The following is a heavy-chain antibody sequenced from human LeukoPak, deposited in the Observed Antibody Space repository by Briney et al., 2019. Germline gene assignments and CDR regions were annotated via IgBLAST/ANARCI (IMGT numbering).Heavy chain of an antibody. J-gene: IGHJ4*02. D-gene: IGHD2-8*01. V-gene: IGHV3-48*03. CDR3: ARANGFKAFRNFDH. CDR2: ISATGSYV. CDR1: GFDVTQHE. Sequence: PGGSLRLSCATSGFDVTQHEFSWVRQAPGKGLEWVAYISATGSYVKYAESVKGRFTVSRDDAKKSVFLKINNPALDDKDFYFCARANGFKAFRNFDHWGQGTLVTVSS.